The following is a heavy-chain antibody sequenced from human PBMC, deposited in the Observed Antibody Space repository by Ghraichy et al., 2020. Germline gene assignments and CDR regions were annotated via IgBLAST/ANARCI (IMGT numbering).Heavy chain of an antibody. D-gene: IGHD5-12*01. CDR3: ARRLVATLQHNAFDI. J-gene: IGHJ3*02. Sequence: GESLNISCKGSGYNFTSYWIGWVRQMPGKGLEWMGIIYPRDSGTRYSPSFQGQVTISADKSISTAYLQWSSLKASDTALYYCARRLVATLQHNAFDIWGQGTMVTVSS. CDR2: IYPRDSGT. CDR1: GYNFTSYW. V-gene: IGHV5-51*01.